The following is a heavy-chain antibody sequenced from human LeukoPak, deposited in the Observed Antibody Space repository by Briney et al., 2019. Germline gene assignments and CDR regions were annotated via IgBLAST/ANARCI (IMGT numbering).Heavy chain of an antibody. CDR1: GFTFSSYW. Sequence: GGSLRLSCAASGFTFSSYWMHWVRQAPGMGLVWVSRINNDGSSTSYADSVKGRFTIPRDNAKNTLYLQMNSLRAEDTAVYYCARVRAYDILTGYYSDTFDYWGQGTLVTVSS. D-gene: IGHD3-9*01. CDR3: ARVRAYDILTGYYSDTFDY. V-gene: IGHV3-74*01. CDR2: INNDGSST. J-gene: IGHJ4*02.